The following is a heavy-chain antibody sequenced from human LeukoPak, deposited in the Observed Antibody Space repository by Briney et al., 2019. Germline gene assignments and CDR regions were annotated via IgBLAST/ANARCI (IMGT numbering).Heavy chain of an antibody. CDR2: IYHSGST. Sequence: PSETLSLTCTVSGGSISSNSYYWGWIRQPPGKGLEWIGSIYHSGSTNYNPSLKSRVTISVDTSKNQFSLKLSSVTAADTAVYYCARQLDYYEEFDAFDIWGQGTMVTVSS. V-gene: IGHV4-39*01. CDR1: GGSISSNSYY. J-gene: IGHJ3*02. D-gene: IGHD3-22*01. CDR3: ARQLDYYEEFDAFDI.